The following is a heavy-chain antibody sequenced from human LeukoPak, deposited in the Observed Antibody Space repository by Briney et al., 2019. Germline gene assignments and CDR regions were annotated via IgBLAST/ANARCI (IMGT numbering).Heavy chain of an antibody. D-gene: IGHD6-19*01. V-gene: IGHV3-48*04. CDR2: ISDRGTTK. Sequence: GGSLRLSCAASGFTFSNAWMNWVRQAPGKGLEWVSYISDRGTTKYYADSVKGRVTISRDNAKKSLYLQMNSLRAEDTAVYYCVRDHSGWSLDPWGQGTLVTVSS. J-gene: IGHJ5*02. CDR3: VRDHSGWSLDP. CDR1: GFTFSNAW.